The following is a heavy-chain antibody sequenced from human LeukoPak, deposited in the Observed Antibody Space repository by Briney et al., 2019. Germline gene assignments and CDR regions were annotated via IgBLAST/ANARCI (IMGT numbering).Heavy chain of an antibody. V-gene: IGHV1-18*01. J-gene: IGHJ6*03. CDR2: ISAYNGNT. D-gene: IGHD3-10*01. Sequence: GASVKVSCKASGYTFTSYGISWVRQAPGQGLEWMGWISAYNGNTNYAQKLQGRVTMTTDTSTSTACMELRSLRSDDTAVYYCARVHYGSGYNYYYYYYMDVWGKGTTVTISS. CDR3: ARVHYGSGYNYYYYYYMDV. CDR1: GYTFTSYG.